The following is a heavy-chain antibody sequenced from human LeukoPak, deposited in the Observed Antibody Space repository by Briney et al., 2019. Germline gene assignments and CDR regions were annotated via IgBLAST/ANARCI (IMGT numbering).Heavy chain of an antibody. CDR1: GYTFTSYA. CDR3: ARDPTAPSYGMDV. Sequence: GASVKVSCKASGYTFTSYAMHWVSQAPGQRLEWMGWINAGNGNTKYSQKFQGRVTITRDTSTSTAYMELRSLRSDDTAVYYCARDPTAPSYGMDVWGQGTTVTVSS. V-gene: IGHV1-3*01. CDR2: INAGNGNT. J-gene: IGHJ6*02.